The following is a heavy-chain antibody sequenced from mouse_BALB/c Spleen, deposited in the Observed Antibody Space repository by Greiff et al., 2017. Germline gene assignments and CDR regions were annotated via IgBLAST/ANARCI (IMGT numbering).Heavy chain of an antibody. J-gene: IGHJ2*01. D-gene: IGHD4-1*01. CDR1: GFTFSSYT. Sequence: EVHLVESGGGLVKPGGSLKLSCAASGFTFSSYTMSWVRQTPEKRLEWVATISSGGGNTYYPDSVKGRFTISRDNAKNNLYLQMSSLRSEDTALYYCARLGRSHYFDYWGQGTTLTVSS. CDR3: ARLGRSHYFDY. V-gene: IGHV5-9*03. CDR2: ISSGGGNT.